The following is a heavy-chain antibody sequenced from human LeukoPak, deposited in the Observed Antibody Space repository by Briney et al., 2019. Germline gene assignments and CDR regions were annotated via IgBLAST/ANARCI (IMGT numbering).Heavy chain of an antibody. Sequence: ASAKVSCKASGYTFTNYYMHWVRQAPGQGLEWMGWINPNSGDTNYAQKFQGRVTITRDTSISTAYMELSRVRCDDTAVYSCARAASYCTGGSCYFYAFDIWGQGTMVTVSS. CDR2: INPNSGDT. D-gene: IGHD2-15*01. CDR1: GYTFTNYY. J-gene: IGHJ3*02. V-gene: IGHV1-2*02. CDR3: ARAASYCTGGSCYFYAFDI.